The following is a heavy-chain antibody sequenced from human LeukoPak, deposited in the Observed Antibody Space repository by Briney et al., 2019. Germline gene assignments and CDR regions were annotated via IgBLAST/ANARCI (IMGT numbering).Heavy chain of an antibody. V-gene: IGHV3-23*01. CDR1: GFTFSSYA. J-gene: IGHJ4*02. CDR3: AKDRDTYSSGRHPSFDY. CDR2: ISGSGGST. Sequence: GGSLRLSCAASGFTFSSYAMSWVRQAPGKGLEWVSAISGSGGSTYYADSVKGRFTISGDNSKDTLYLQMNSLRAEDTAVYYCAKDRDTYSSGRHPSFDYWGQGTLVTVSS. D-gene: IGHD6-19*01.